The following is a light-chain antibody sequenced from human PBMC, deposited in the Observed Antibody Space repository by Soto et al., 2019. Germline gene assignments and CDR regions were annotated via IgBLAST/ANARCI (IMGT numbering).Light chain of an antibody. Sequence: QSALTQPASVSGSPGQSITISCTGTSSDVGSYNLVSCYQQHPGKAPKIMIYEVSKRPSGVSNRFSGSKSGNTASLTISGLQAEDEADYYCCSYAWSSTWVFGGGTKLTVL. V-gene: IGLV2-23*02. CDR3: CSYAWSSTWV. CDR1: SSDVGSYNL. CDR2: EVS. J-gene: IGLJ2*01.